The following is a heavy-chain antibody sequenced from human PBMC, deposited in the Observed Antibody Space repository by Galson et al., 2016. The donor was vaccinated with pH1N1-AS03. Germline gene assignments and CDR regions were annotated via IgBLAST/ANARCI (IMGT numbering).Heavy chain of an antibody. V-gene: IGHV1-69*13. CDR3: ARGGEEVPGLFHRKGTFSWFDP. D-gene: IGHD3-22*01. CDR1: GGTFSTYA. J-gene: IGHJ5*02. Sequence: SVKVSCKASGGTFSTYAISWVRQAPGQGLEWMGGIIPTLGAALYAQKFQGRLTITADESTTTSYMDLSGLTSEDTAIYYCARGGEEVPGLFHRKGTFSWFDPWGQGTLVTVSA. CDR2: IIPTLGAA.